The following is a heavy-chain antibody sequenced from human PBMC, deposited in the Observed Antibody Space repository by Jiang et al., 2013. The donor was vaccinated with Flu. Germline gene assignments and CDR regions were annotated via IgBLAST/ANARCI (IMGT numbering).Heavy chain of an antibody. CDR3: GRDQNGHRYGYGGLDY. D-gene: IGHD5-18*01. V-gene: IGHV3-30-3*01. CDR1: GFTFNIYA. CDR2: ISHDGSNK. Sequence: VQLVESGGGVVQPGRSLRLSCAASGFTFNIYAMHWVRQAPGKGLEWVAFISHDGSNKYYADSVKGRFTISRDNSKNTLYLQMNSLRAEDTAVYYCGRDQNGHRYGYGGLDYWGQGTLVTVSS. J-gene: IGHJ4*02.